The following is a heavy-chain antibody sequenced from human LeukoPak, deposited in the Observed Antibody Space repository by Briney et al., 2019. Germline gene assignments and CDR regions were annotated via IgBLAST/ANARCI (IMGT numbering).Heavy chain of an antibody. V-gene: IGHV3-74*01. Sequence: GGSLRLSGTASGFSFSGHWMHWARQLPGKGLVWVSRISPTGSTTSYADSVKGRFTVSRDNAKNTLYLQVNNLRAEDTAVYYCARGPNSNWSGLDFWGQGTLLTVSS. CDR2: ISPTGSTT. J-gene: IGHJ4*02. CDR1: GFSFSGHW. D-gene: IGHD6-6*01. CDR3: ARGPNSNWSGLDF.